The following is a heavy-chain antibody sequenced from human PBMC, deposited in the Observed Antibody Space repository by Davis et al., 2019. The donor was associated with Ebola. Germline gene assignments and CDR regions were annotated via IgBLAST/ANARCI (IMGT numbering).Heavy chain of an antibody. J-gene: IGHJ4*02. V-gene: IGHV3-48*02. Sequence: PGGSLRLSCAASGFNFSSYGMHWVRQAPGKGLEWVSYISSSGATSYYADSVKGRFTISRDNAKKSLYLEMNSLRDEDTALYYCARLLTTVTTIDYWGQGTLVTVSS. CDR1: GFNFSSYG. D-gene: IGHD4-17*01. CDR3: ARLLTTVTTIDY. CDR2: ISSSGATS.